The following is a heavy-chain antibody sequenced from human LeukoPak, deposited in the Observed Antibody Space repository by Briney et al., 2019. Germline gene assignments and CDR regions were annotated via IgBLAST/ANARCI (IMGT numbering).Heavy chain of an antibody. D-gene: IGHD3-22*01. Sequence: GGSLRLSCAASGFIFSNYGMSWVRQAPGKGLEWVSAIRGSAGTTYYADSVQGRFTIFRDNSKNMLYLQMNSLRVDDTAIYYCAKGHGDASGYYYFDSWGQGTLVTVSS. V-gene: IGHV3-23*01. CDR1: GFIFSNYG. CDR3: AKGHGDASGYYYFDS. J-gene: IGHJ4*02. CDR2: IRGSAGTT.